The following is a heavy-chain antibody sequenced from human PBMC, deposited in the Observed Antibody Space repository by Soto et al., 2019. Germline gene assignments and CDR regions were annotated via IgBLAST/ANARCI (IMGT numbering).Heavy chain of an antibody. V-gene: IGHV3-21*01. CDR1: GFMFSAYT. CDR2: TDGDSGHI. J-gene: IGHJ4*02. Sequence: VQLVESGGGMVKPRVSLRLSCGGSGFMFSAYTMNWVRQPLGKGLEWLSSTDGDSGHIQYADSVQGRFTVSRDNARNSLYLQMDNLGAEDTAVYYCATPYYYNFWGQGTLVTVSS. CDR3: ATPYYYNF. D-gene: IGHD3-22*01.